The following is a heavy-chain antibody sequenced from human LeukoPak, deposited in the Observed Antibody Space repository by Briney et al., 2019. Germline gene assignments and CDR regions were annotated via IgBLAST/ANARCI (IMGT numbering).Heavy chain of an antibody. CDR2: IDPNSGGT. CDR3: ARDPRSSITKGWFDP. D-gene: IGHD2-2*01. CDR1: GYTFTGYY. Sequence: GASVKVSCKASGYTFTGYYMHWVRQAPGQRPEWMGWIDPNSGGTNYPQKFQGRVTMTRDTSISTAYMELSRLRSDDTAVYYCARDPRSSITKGWFDPWGQGTLVTVSS. V-gene: IGHV1-2*02. J-gene: IGHJ5*02.